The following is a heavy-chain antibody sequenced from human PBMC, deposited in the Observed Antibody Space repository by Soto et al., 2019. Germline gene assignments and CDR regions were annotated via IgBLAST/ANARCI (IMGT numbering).Heavy chain of an antibody. CDR1: GFSLSASGVG. Sequence: QITLKESGPTLVKPTQTLTLTCTFSGFSLSASGVGVAWIRRPPGKSLEWLALIFWNDDKFYTSSLRNRLTITKDTSKNQVILTLTNMDPKDAATYYCGHRVIGPAAPQFDSWGPGTLVTVSS. CDR3: GHRVIGPAAPQFDS. V-gene: IGHV2-5*01. CDR2: IFWNDDK. J-gene: IGHJ4*02. D-gene: IGHD6-6*01.